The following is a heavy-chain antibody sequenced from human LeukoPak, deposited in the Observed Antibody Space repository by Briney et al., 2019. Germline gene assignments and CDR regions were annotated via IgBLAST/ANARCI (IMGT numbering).Heavy chain of an antibody. CDR1: GFTFNSYV. Sequence: PGGSLRLSCAASGFTFNSYVMHWVRPAPGEGLEWVAAMPYDGGKIYYTQSVEGRFTISRDNSKNTLYLQMDSLRAEDTAVYFCARDQRYSNGWYGVFDLWGQGTQVAVSS. J-gene: IGHJ5*02. D-gene: IGHD6-19*01. CDR2: MPYDGGKI. V-gene: IGHV3-30*10. CDR3: ARDQRYSNGWYGVFDL.